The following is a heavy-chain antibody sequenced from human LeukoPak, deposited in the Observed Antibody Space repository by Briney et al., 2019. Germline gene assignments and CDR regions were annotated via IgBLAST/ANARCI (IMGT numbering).Heavy chain of an antibody. V-gene: IGHV3-21*01. Sequence: GGSLRLSCTGSGFTLSSYAMNWVRRAPGQGLEWVSSIGSSSSDIYYTDSVKGRSTISRDNAKNSLYLQMNSLRAEDTAVYYCVTDYGGSSGAFDIWGQGTMVTVSS. D-gene: IGHD4-23*01. CDR2: IGSSSSDI. CDR1: GFTLSSYA. J-gene: IGHJ3*02. CDR3: VTDYGGSSGAFDI.